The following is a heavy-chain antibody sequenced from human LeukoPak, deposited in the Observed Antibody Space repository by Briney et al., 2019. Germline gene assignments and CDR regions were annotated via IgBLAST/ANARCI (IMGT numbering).Heavy chain of an antibody. CDR2: ISYDGSNK. Sequence: GGSLRLSCAASGFTFSSYGMHWVRQAPGKGLKWVAVISYDGSNKYYADSVKGRFTISRDNSKNTLYLQMNSLRAEDTAVYYCASRNDTFHIWGQGTMVTVSS. V-gene: IGHV3-30*03. CDR3: ASRNDTFHI. J-gene: IGHJ3*02. CDR1: GFTFSSYG.